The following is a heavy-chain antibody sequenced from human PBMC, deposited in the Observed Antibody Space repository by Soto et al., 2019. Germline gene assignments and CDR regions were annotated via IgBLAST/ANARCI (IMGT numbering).Heavy chain of an antibody. J-gene: IGHJ6*02. D-gene: IGHD1-26*01. V-gene: IGHV3-30-3*01. Sequence: LRLSCAASGFTFSSYAMHWVRQAPGKGLEWVAVISYDGSNKYYADSVKGRFTISRDNSKNTLYLQMNSLRAEDTAVYYCARESVESGSYFYYYYGMDVWGQGTTVTVSS. CDR2: ISYDGSNK. CDR1: GFTFSSYA. CDR3: ARESVESGSYFYYYYGMDV.